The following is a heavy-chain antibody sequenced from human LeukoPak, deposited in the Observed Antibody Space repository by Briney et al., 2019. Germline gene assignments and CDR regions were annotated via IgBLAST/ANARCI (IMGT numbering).Heavy chain of an antibody. CDR1: GGSISSGSYY. D-gene: IGHD3-10*01. CDR2: IYTSGST. CDR3: ARETRTSGAYYYYYYFMDV. J-gene: IGHJ6*03. Sequence: PSETLSLTCTVSGGSISSGSYYWSWIRQPAGKGLEWIGRIYTSGSTNYNPSLKSRVTISVDTSKNQFSLKLSSVTAADTAVYYCARETRTSGAYYYYYYFMDVWGKGTTVTVSS. V-gene: IGHV4-61*02.